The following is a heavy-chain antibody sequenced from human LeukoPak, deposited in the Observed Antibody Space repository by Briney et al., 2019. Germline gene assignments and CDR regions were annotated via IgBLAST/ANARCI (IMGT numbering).Heavy chain of an antibody. V-gene: IGHV3-30-3*01. Sequence: PGGSLRLSCAASGFTFSSYAMHWVRQAPGKGLEWVAVISSDGSNKYYADSVKGRFTISRDNSKNTLYLQMNSLRAEDTAVYYCARDRVSSGYCDYWGQGTLVTVSS. CDR1: GFTFSSYA. D-gene: IGHD3-22*01. CDR3: ARDRVSSGYCDY. J-gene: IGHJ4*02. CDR2: ISSDGSNK.